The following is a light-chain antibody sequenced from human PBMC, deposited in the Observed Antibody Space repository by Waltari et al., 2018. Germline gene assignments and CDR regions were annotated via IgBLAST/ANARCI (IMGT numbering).Light chain of an antibody. Sequence: EIVLTQSPGTLSLSLGERATLSCRASQSVSRALAWYQQKPGQSPRLLIYGASTRATGIPERFSGSGSGTDFSLTISRLESDDFAVYYCQHYLRLPVTFGQGTTVEI. CDR3: QHYLRLPVT. CDR2: GAS. J-gene: IGKJ1*01. V-gene: IGKV3-20*01. CDR1: QSVSRA.